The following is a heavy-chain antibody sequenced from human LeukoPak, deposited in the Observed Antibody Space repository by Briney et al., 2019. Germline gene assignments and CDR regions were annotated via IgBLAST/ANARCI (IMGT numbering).Heavy chain of an antibody. V-gene: IGHV1-18*01. CDR2: INAYNGHA. CDR1: GYTFSSYG. CDR3: ARRGYCSSTSCPPNYYYYYYMDV. Sequence: GASVKVSCKGSGYTFSSYGLSWVRQAPGQGLEWMGWINAYNGHANYAQKFQGRVTMTTDTSTSTAYMELRSLRSDDTAVYYCARRGYCSSTSCPPNYYYYYYMDVWGKGTTATVSS. J-gene: IGHJ6*03. D-gene: IGHD2-2*01.